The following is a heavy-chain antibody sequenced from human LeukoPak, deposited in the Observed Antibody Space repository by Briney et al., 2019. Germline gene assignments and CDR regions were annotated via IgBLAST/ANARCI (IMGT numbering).Heavy chain of an antibody. CDR3: ASQRFSGWFIY. CDR2: INHSGST. CDR1: GGSISSGDYY. Sequence: PSETLSLTCTVSGGSISSGDYYWSWIRQPPGKGLEWIGEINHSGSTNYNPSLKSRVTISVDTSKNQFSLKLSSVTAADTAVYYCASQRFSGWFIYWGQGTLVTVSS. J-gene: IGHJ4*02. V-gene: IGHV4-39*07. D-gene: IGHD6-19*01.